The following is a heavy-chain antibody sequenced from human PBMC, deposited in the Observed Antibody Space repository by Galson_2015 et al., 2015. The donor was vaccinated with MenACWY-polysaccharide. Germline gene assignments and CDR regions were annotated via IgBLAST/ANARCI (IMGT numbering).Heavy chain of an antibody. CDR3: ARSCGGDCFYYYGMDV. D-gene: IGHD2-21*02. Sequence: SLRLSCAASGFAFSSSRMNWVRQAPGKGLEWVSYISSGSSTIYYADSVKGRFTISRDNAKNSLYLQMNSLRDEDTAIYYCARSCGGDCFYYYGMDVWGQGTTVTVSS. CDR2: ISSGSSTI. J-gene: IGHJ6*02. CDR1: GFAFSSSR. V-gene: IGHV3-48*02.